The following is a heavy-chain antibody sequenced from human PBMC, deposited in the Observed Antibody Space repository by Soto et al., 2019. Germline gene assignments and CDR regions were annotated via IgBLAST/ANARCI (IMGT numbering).Heavy chain of an antibody. CDR2: INHSGST. CDR3: ARSDYGDPMDY. Sequence: PSETLSLTCAVYGGSFSGYYWSWIRQPPGKGLEWIGEINHSGSTNYNPSLKSRVTISVDTSKNQFSLKLSSVTAADTAVYYCARSDYGDPMDYWGQGTLVTVSS. D-gene: IGHD4-17*01. CDR1: GGSFSGYY. J-gene: IGHJ4*02. V-gene: IGHV4-34*01.